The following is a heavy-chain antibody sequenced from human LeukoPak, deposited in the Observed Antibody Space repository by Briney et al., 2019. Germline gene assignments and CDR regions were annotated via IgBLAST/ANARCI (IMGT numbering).Heavy chain of an antibody. CDR1: GYSFTSYW. J-gene: IGHJ1*01. D-gene: IGHD3-22*01. CDR2: IYPGDSDT. CDR3: ARHAYYYDSSGYFQTGIYFQH. V-gene: IGHV5-51*01. Sequence: GESLKISCKGSGYSFTSYWIGWVRQMPGKGLEWMGIIYPGDSDTRYSPSFQGQITISADKSISTAYLQWSSLKASDTAMYYCARHAYYYDSSGYFQTGIYFQHWGQGTLVTVSS.